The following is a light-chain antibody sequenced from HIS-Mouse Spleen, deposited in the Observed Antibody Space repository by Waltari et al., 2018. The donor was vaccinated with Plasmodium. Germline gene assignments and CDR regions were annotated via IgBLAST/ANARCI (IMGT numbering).Light chain of an antibody. V-gene: IGKV3-20*01. CDR1: QSVSSSY. J-gene: IGKJ2*01. CDR3: QQYGSSPYT. CDR2: GAS. Sequence: EIVLTQSPGTLSLSPGERATLSCMASQSVSSSYLAWYQQKPGQAPRLLIYGASSRATGIPDRFSGSGSGTDFTLTISRREPEDFAVYYCQQYGSSPYTFGQGTKLEIK.